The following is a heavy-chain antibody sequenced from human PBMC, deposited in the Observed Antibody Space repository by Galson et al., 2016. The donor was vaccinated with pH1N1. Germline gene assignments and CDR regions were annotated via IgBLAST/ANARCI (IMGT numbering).Heavy chain of an antibody. D-gene: IGHD1-26*01. CDR1: GFIFSDYW. Sequence: SLRLSCAASGFIFSDYWMSWVRQAPGEGLEWVAKINQDGSRKYYVDSMKGRCTISRDNAENSLSLQMNSLRVEDTALYYCATEDYYTSLYWGQGTLVTVSS. V-gene: IGHV3-7*01. CDR2: INQDGSRK. J-gene: IGHJ4*02. CDR3: ATEDYYTSLY.